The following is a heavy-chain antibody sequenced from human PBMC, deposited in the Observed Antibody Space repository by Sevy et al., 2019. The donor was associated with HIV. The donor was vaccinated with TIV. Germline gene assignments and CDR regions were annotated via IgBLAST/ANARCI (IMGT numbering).Heavy chain of an antibody. CDR1: GFTFSSYS. J-gene: IGHJ4*02. CDR2: ISSSSSYI. V-gene: IGHV3-21*01. Sequence: GGSLRLSCAASGFTFSSYSMNWVRQAPGKGLEWISSISSSSSYIYYADSVKGRFTISRDNAKNSLYLQMNSLRAEDTAVYHCARKLRVPAETLYYFDYWGQGTLVTVSS. CDR3: ARKLRVPAETLYYFDY. D-gene: IGHD2-2*01.